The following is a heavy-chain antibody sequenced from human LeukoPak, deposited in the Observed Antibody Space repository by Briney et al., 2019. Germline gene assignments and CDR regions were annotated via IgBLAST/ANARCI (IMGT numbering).Heavy chain of an antibody. CDR1: GFTFISYA. D-gene: IGHD5-12*01. Sequence: GGSLRLSCAASGFTFISYAMHWVRQAPGKGLEWVAVISYDGSNKYFADSVKGRFTISRDNAKNSLYLQMNSLGAEDTAVYYCARDIVATFEYGYYYMDVWGKGTTVTISS. CDR2: ISYDGSNK. V-gene: IGHV3-30*04. CDR3: ARDIVATFEYGYYYMDV. J-gene: IGHJ6*03.